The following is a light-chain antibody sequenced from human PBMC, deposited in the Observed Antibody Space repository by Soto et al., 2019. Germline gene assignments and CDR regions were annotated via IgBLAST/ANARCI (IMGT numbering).Light chain of an antibody. CDR1: QSVSSIY. V-gene: IGKV3-20*01. J-gene: IGKJ1*01. CDR2: GAS. CDR3: QQYGTSRWT. Sequence: EIVFAHSPGTLSFSPVERATLSCRASQSVSSIYLAWYQQKPGQAPRLLMYGASSRATGIPDRFSGSGSGTDFTLTISRLEPEDFAVYYCQQYGTSRWTFGQGAKVDIK.